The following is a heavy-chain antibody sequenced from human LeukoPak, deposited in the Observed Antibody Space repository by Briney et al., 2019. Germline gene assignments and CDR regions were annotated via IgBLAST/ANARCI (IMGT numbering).Heavy chain of an antibody. D-gene: IGHD3-3*01. V-gene: IGHV4-39*01. CDR2: IYYSGST. J-gene: IGHJ4*02. CDR3: ARGLASGYPPIPFDY. CDR1: GGSISSSSYY. Sequence: SETLSLTCTVSGGSISSSSYYWGWIRQPPGKGLEWIGSIYYSGSTYYNPSLKSRVTISVDTSKNQFSLKLSSVTAADTAVYYCARGLASGYPPIPFDYWGQGTLVTVSS.